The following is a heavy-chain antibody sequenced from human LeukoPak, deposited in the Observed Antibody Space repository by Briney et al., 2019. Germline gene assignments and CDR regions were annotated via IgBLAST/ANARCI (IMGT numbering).Heavy chain of an antibody. D-gene: IGHD1-1*01. CDR1: GFTFSSYW. V-gene: IGHV3-7*03. Sequence: PGGSLRLSCAASGFTFSSYWMSWVRQAPGKGLEWVANIKQDGSEKYYVDSVKGRFTISRDNAKNSLYLQTNSLRAEDTAVYYCAREGERAPYYFDYWGQGTLVTVSS. CDR3: AREGERAPYYFDY. J-gene: IGHJ4*02. CDR2: IKQDGSEK.